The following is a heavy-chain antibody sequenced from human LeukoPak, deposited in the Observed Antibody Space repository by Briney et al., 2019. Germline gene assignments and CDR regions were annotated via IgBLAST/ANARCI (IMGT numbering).Heavy chain of an antibody. CDR1: GFTFNTYA. D-gene: IGHD6-6*01. CDR2: ISDSGGNT. V-gene: IGHV3-23*01. Sequence: GSLRLSCXAXGFTFNTYAMSWVRQAPWERLQWVSGISDSGGNTYYADSVRGRFTISRDNSKNTLYLQMNSLRAEDTAVYYCARHRSSWLIDYWGQGTLVTVSS. CDR3: ARHRSSWLIDY. J-gene: IGHJ4*02.